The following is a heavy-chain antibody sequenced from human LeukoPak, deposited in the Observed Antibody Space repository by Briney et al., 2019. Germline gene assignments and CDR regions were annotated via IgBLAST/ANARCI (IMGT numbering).Heavy chain of an antibody. CDR2: TSGSGGNT. J-gene: IGHJ6*02. Sequence: SGGSLRLSCAASGFTFSSYAMSCVRQAPGRGLEWVSSTSGSGGNTYYAESVKGRFTISRDNSKNTLYLQMNSLRAEDTAVYYCAKEDDSGTYGTMDVWGQGTTVTVSS. D-gene: IGHD3-10*01. V-gene: IGHV3-23*01. CDR1: GFTFSSYA. CDR3: AKEDDSGTYGTMDV.